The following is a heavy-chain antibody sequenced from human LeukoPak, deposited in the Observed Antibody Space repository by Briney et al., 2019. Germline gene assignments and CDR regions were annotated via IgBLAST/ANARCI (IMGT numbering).Heavy chain of an antibody. J-gene: IGHJ4*02. CDR2: ISAYNGNT. V-gene: IGHV1-18*01. Sequence: ASVKVSCKASGYTFTGYGFSWVRQAPGQGLEWMGWISAYNGNTNYAQKLQGRVTMTTDTSTSTAYMELRSLRSDDTAVYYCARGGYKWELLEGDDYWGQGTLVTVSS. CDR3: ARGGYKWELLEGDDY. CDR1: GYTFTGYG. D-gene: IGHD1-26*01.